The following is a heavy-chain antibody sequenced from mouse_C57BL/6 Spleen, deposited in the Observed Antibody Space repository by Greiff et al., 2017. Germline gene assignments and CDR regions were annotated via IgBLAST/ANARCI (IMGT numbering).Heavy chain of an antibody. CDR3: ARNGKLTGTIAY. V-gene: IGHV7-3*01. Sequence: EVKLMESGGGLVQPGGSLSLSCAASGFTFTDYYMSWVRPPPGKALEWLGFIRNKANGYTTEYRASVKGRFTISRDNSQSILYLQMNGLRAEDSATYCCARNGKLTGTIAYWGQGTLVTVSA. D-gene: IGHD4-1*01. CDR1: GFTFTDYY. J-gene: IGHJ3*01. CDR2: IRNKANGYTT.